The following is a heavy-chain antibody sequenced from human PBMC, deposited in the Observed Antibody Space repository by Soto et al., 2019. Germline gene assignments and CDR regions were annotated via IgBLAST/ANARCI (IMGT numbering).Heavy chain of an antibody. CDR3: ARDLAAVPRAFDY. D-gene: IGHD6-13*01. CDR2: VYYTGTT. Sequence: SETLSLTXTVSGGSISSYFYIWVRQPPGKGLEWIGSVYYTGTTDYNPSLKSRVTISVDTSKTQFSLNLRSVTAADTAVYYCARDLAAVPRAFDYWGRGTLVTVSS. V-gene: IGHV4-59*01. J-gene: IGHJ4*02. CDR1: GGSISSYF.